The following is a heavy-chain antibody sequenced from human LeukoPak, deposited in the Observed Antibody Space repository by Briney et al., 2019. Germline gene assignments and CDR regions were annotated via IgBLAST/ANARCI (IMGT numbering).Heavy chain of an antibody. J-gene: IGHJ4*02. CDR1: GYTFTSYG. CDR3: ARASYCSSTSCYLVVTSANFDY. D-gene: IGHD2-2*01. V-gene: IGHV1-18*01. Sequence: ASVKVSCKASGYTFTSYGISWVRQAPGQGLEWMGWISAYNGNTNYAQKLQGRVTMTTDTSTSTAYMELRSLRSEDTAVYYCARASYCSSTSCYLVVTSANFDYWGQGTLVTVSS. CDR2: ISAYNGNT.